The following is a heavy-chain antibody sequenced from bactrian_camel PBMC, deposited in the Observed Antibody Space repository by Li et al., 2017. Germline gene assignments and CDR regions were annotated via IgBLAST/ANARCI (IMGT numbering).Heavy chain of an antibody. CDR2: IYSDGHYT. CDR1: GFTFSNVY. V-gene: IGHV3S6*01. D-gene: IGHD5*01. Sequence: HVQLVESGGALVRPGGSLRLSCAASGFTFSNVYITWVRQAPGKGLEWISYIYSDGHYTYYSDSVKGRFTISRDNAESTLYLQMNSLKSEDTALYYCTAVISYALSTFGQGTQVTVS. J-gene: IGHJ4*01.